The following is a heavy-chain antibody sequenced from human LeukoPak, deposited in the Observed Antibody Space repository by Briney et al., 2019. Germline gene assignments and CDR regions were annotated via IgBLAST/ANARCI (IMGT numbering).Heavy chain of an antibody. V-gene: IGHV4-59*01. CDR3: ARDRGTTGYYYLDS. Sequence: SETLSLTCSVSGGPITEYYWSWIRQPPGKGLEWIGYIYHTGSTNYSPSLKSRVTMSVDASRSQFSLKLVSVTAADTAVYYCARDRGTTGYYYLDSWGQGILVTVSS. CDR2: IYHTGST. CDR1: GGPITEYY. J-gene: IGHJ4*02. D-gene: IGHD1-26*01.